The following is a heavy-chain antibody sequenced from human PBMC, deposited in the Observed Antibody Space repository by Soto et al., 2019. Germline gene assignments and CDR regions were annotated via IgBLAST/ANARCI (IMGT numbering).Heavy chain of an antibody. CDR3: ARSLRGYSGYSGY. D-gene: IGHD5-12*01. CDR1: GFTFSDYY. CDR2: ISSSGSDT. V-gene: IGHV3-11*05. Sequence: QVQLVESGGGLVKPGGCPRLSCAASGFTFSDYYMSWIRQAPGKGLEWVSYISSSGSDTNYADSVKGRFTVSRDNAKNSLYLQMNSLRAEDTAVYYCARSLRGYSGYSGYWGQGTLVTVSS. J-gene: IGHJ4*02.